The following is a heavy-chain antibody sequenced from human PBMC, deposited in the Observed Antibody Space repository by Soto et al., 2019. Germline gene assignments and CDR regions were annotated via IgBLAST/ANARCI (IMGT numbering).Heavy chain of an antibody. D-gene: IGHD2-15*01. CDR2: ISYSGST. V-gene: IGHV4-61*01. CDR1: GGSVSSGSYY. CDR3: ARVKGYCSGGSCYSEHGDYYGMDV. Sequence: QVQLQESGPGLVKPSETLSLTCTVSGGSVSSGSYYWSWIRQPPGKGLEWIGYISYSGSTNYNPSLKSRVTISVDTSKNQVSLKLSSVTAADTAVYYCARVKGYCSGGSCYSEHGDYYGMDVWGQGTTVTVSS. J-gene: IGHJ6*02.